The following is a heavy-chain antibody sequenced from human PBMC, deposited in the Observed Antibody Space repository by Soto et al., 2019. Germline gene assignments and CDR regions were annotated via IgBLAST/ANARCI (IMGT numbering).Heavy chain of an antibody. Sequence: GASVKVSCKASGYTFTSYYMHWVRQAPGQGLEWMGIINPSGGSTSYAQKFQGRVTMTRDTSTSTVYMELSSLRSEDTAVYYCARSLGYCSGGSCYLLGWGQGTLVTVSS. J-gene: IGHJ4*02. CDR2: INPSGGST. V-gene: IGHV1-46*03. CDR3: ARSLGYCSGGSCYLLG. CDR1: GYTFTSYY. D-gene: IGHD2-15*01.